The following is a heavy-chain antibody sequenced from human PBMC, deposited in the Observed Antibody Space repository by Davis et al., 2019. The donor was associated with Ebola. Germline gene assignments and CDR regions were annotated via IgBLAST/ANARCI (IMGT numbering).Heavy chain of an antibody. Sequence: PGGSLRLSCAASGFTFSSYGMHWVRQAPGKGLEWVAVIWYDGSNKYYADSVKGRFTISRDNSKNTLYLQMNSLRAEDTAVYYCARPPARDYGAAWFAFDIWGQGTMVTVSS. CDR2: IWYDGSNK. CDR1: GFTFSSYG. J-gene: IGHJ3*02. V-gene: IGHV3-33*08. CDR3: ARPPARDYGAAWFAFDI. D-gene: IGHD4-17*01.